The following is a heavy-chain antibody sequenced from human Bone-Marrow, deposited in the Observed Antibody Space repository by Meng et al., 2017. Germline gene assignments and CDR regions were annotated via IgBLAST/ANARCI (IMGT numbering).Heavy chain of an antibody. D-gene: IGHD4-11*01. CDR1: GFTFSSYS. Sequence: GESLKISCAASGFTFSSYSMSWVRQAPGKGLEWVANIKQDGSEKYYVDSVKGRFTISRDNAKNSLYLQMNSLRAEDTAVYYCARDRTTVTPPYCWFDPWGQGTLVTVSS. J-gene: IGHJ5*02. CDR3: ARDRTTVTPPYCWFDP. V-gene: IGHV3-7*01. CDR2: IKQDGSEK.